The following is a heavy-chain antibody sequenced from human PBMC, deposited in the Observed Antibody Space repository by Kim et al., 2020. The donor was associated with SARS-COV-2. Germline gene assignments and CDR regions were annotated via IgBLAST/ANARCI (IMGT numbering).Heavy chain of an antibody. Sequence: GGSLRLSCAASGFTFSSYAMSWVRQAPGKGLEWVSVIYSGGSSTYYADSVKGRFTISRDNSKNTLYLQMNSLRAEDTAVYYCARQSRPYSSSPLGYYYYYYGMDVWGQGTTVTVSS. D-gene: IGHD6-13*01. CDR2: IYSGGSST. J-gene: IGHJ6*02. CDR3: ARQSRPYSSSPLGYYYYYYGMDV. CDR1: GFTFSSYA. V-gene: IGHV3-23*03.